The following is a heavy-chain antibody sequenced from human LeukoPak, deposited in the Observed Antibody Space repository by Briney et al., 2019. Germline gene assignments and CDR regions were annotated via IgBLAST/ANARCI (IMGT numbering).Heavy chain of an antibody. CDR2: ISSSSNYI. Sequence: GGSLRLSCAASGFTFSSYSMNWVRQAPGKGLEWVSSISSSSNYIYYADSVKGRFTISRDNAKNSLYLQMNSLRAEDTAVYYCAATYYYDSSGPYEYFQHWGQGTLVTVSS. CDR3: AATYYYDSSGPYEYFQH. CDR1: GFTFSSYS. D-gene: IGHD3-22*01. J-gene: IGHJ1*01. V-gene: IGHV3-21*01.